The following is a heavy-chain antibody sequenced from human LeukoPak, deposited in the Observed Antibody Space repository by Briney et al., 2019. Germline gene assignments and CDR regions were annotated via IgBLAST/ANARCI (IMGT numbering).Heavy chain of an antibody. CDR1: GFTFSNYA. V-gene: IGHV3-23*01. D-gene: IGHD1-26*01. Sequence: GGSLRLSCAASGFTFSNYAMSWVRQAPGKGLAWVSAISGSGGTTYYADSVKGRFTISRDNSKNTLYLHMNSLRAEDTAVYYCAKGRWELLPETYYFDYWGQGTLVTVSS. CDR3: AKGRWELLPETYYFDY. CDR2: ISGSGGTT. J-gene: IGHJ4*02.